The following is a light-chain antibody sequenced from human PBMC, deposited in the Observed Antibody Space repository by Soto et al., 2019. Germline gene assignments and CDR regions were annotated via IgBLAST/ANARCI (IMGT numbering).Light chain of an antibody. CDR2: AAS. CDR1: QGIRSA. Sequence: AIQLTQSPSSLSASVGDRVTITLRASQGIRSALGWYQQKPGKVPKLLIYAASTLQSGVPSRFSGSGSGTDFTLTISSLQPEDFATYYCLLDFSYFWAFGQGTKVDIK. CDR3: LLDFSYFWA. V-gene: IGKV1-6*01. J-gene: IGKJ1*01.